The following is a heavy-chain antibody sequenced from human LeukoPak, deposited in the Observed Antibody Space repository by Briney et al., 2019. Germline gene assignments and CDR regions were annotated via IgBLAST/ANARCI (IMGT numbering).Heavy chain of an antibody. J-gene: IGHJ4*02. CDR2: IKQDGSEK. V-gene: IGHV3-7*01. Sequence: GGSLRLSCAASGFTFSTYWMAWVRQAPGKGLEWVANIKQDGSEKQHVASVRGRFAISRDNAKNSLYLQMNSLRAEDTAVYYCVRDCGSSSCYDYWGQGTLVIVSS. D-gene: IGHD2-2*01. CDR1: GFTFSTYW. CDR3: VRDCGSSSCYDY.